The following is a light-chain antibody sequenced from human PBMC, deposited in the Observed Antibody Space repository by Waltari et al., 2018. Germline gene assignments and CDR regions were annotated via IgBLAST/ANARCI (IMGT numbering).Light chain of an antibody. V-gene: IGKV4-1*01. J-gene: IGKJ2*01. Sequence: DIVMTQSPDSLAVSLGERATINCQSSQSVLYSSNNKNYLAWYQQKPGQPPNLLIYWASTRESGVPDRFSGSGSGTDFTLTISSLQAEDVAVYYCQQYYSTPHTFGQGTKLEIK. CDR3: QQYYSTPHT. CDR2: WAS. CDR1: QSVLYSSNNKNY.